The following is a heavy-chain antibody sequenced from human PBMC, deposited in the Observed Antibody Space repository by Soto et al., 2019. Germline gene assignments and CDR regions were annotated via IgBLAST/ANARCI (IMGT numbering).Heavy chain of an antibody. CDR1: GFTVSSNF. Sequence: EVQLVESGGGLIQPGGSLRLSCAASGFTVSSNFMSWVRQAPGKGLEWVSLIYSGGSTYYAHSVKGRFTISRDNAKNTLYLQMNRLRAEDTAVYYCARDVSGSYTFDYWGQGTLVTVSS. CDR2: IYSGGST. J-gene: IGHJ4*02. CDR3: ARDVSGSYTFDY. D-gene: IGHD3-16*01. V-gene: IGHV3-53*01.